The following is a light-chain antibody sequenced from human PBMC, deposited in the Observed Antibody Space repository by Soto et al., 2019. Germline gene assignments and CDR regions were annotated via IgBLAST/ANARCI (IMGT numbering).Light chain of an antibody. J-gene: IGKJ5*01. CDR3: QQRSNWPPIT. CDR1: QSASRN. V-gene: IGKV3-11*01. CDR2: DAS. Sequence: EIVLTQSPATLSVSPGDRVTLSCRAGQSASRNLAWYQQKPGQAPRLLVCDASNRATGIPARFSGSGSGTDFTLTISSLEPEDFAVYYCQQRSNWPPITFGQGTRLEIK.